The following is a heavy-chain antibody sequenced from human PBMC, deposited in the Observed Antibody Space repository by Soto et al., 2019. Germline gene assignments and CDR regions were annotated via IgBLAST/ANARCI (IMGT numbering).Heavy chain of an antibody. CDR2: ISSSGSTI. CDR3: ARGGEAVAGHYYDYGIDV. D-gene: IGHD6-19*01. Sequence: QVQLVESGGGLVKPGGSLRLSCAASGFTFSDYYMSWIRQAPGKGLEWVSYISSSGSTIYYADSVKGRFTISRDKAKNSQYRQLNSLRDEDTAVYYCARGGEAVAGHYYDYGIDVWGQGTTVTVSS. V-gene: IGHV3-11*01. J-gene: IGHJ6*02. CDR1: GFTFSDYY.